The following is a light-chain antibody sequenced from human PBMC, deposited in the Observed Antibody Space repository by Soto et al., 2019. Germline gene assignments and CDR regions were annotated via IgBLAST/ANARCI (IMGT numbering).Light chain of an antibody. CDR1: QTISNTY. Sequence: EIVLTQSPGTLSLSPGEGATLSCRASQTISNTYLAWYQQKPGQAPRLLIYGASSRATGIPDRFSGSGSGSDFTLTLSGLEPEDFALYYCQSYGRTVFTFGPGSKVDIK. CDR2: GAS. CDR3: QSYGRTVFT. J-gene: IGKJ3*01. V-gene: IGKV3-20*01.